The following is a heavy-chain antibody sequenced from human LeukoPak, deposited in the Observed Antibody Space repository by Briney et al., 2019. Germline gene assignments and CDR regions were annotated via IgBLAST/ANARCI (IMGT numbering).Heavy chain of an antibody. CDR3: ARSDGDYVGVHQAFDI. CDR1: GGSISSSSYY. Sequence: SETLSLTCTVSGGSISSSSYYWGWIRQPPGKGLEWIGTSYCSGSTYYNPSLKSRVTMSVDTSKNQFSLKLRSVTAADTAVYYCARSDGDYVGVHQAFDIWGQGTMVTVSS. D-gene: IGHD4-17*01. J-gene: IGHJ3*02. CDR2: SYCSGST. V-gene: IGHV4-39*07.